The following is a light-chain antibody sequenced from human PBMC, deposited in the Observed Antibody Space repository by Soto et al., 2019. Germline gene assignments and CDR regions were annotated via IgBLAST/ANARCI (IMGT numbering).Light chain of an antibody. CDR2: GAS. Sequence: ENVLTQSPGTLSLSPGERATLSCRASQNVDNNFLAWYQHKPGQPPRLLIFGASIRAAGIPDRFSGSGSGTDFTLSISRLEPEDFVVYQCQQDVSLPYTFGQGTKL. CDR1: QNVDNNF. J-gene: IGKJ2*01. CDR3: QQDVSLPYT. V-gene: IGKV3-20*01.